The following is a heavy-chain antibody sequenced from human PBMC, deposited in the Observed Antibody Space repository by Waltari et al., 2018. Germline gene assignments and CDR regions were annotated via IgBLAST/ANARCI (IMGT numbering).Heavy chain of an antibody. CDR2: LITILGKI. Sequence: QVQLVQSGAEVKKTGSSVKVSCKVSGGTLRCYSIAWVRQAPGQGLEWVGGLITILGKIDLATKFQGRVALSSDESTDTAYMELSILTNEDTGVYYCARGEYNFAWGCSWDVWGKGTTVTVSS. J-gene: IGHJ6*04. V-gene: IGHV1-69*05. CDR3: ARGEYNFAWGCSWDV. D-gene: IGHD3-16*01. CDR1: GGTLRCYS.